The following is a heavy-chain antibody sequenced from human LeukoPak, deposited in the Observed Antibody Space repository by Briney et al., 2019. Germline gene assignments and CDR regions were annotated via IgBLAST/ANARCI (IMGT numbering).Heavy chain of an antibody. J-gene: IGHJ4*02. D-gene: IGHD6-19*01. Sequence: PGGSLRLSCAASGFTFSSYGMHWVRQAPGKGLEWVAVISYDGSNKYYADSVKGRFTISRDNSKNTLYLQMNSLRVEDTAVYYCARKPGYSSGWYYFDYWGQGTLVTVSS. CDR1: GFTFSSYG. CDR3: ARKPGYSSGWYYFDY. V-gene: IGHV3-30*03. CDR2: ISYDGSNK.